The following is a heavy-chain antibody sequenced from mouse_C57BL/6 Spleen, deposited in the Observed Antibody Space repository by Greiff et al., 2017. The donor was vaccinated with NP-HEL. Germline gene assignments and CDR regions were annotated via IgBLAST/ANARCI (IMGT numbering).Heavy chain of an antibody. J-gene: IGHJ4*01. CDR2: IRLKSDNYAT. D-gene: IGHD4-1*01. CDR1: GFTFSNYW. V-gene: IGHV6-3*01. CDR3: TGGGWDDAMDY. Sequence: EVKLEESGGGLVQPGGSMKLSCVASGFTFSNYWMNWVRQSPEKGLEWVAQIRLKSDNYATHYAESVKGRFTISRDDSKSSVYLQMNNLRAEDTGIYYCTGGGWDDAMDYWGQGTSVTVSS.